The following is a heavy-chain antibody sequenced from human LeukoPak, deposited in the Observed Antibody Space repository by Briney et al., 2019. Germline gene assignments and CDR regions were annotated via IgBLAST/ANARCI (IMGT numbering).Heavy chain of an antibody. V-gene: IGHV1-8*03. CDR1: GYTFTGYY. Sequence: GASVKVSCKASGYTFTGYYMHWVRQATGQGLEWMGWMNPNSGNTGYAEKFQGRVTITRNSSISTAYMELSSLRSEDTAVYYCARGGASYYYYYMDVWGKGTTVTVSS. CDR2: MNPNSGNT. CDR3: ARGGASYYYYYMDV. J-gene: IGHJ6*03.